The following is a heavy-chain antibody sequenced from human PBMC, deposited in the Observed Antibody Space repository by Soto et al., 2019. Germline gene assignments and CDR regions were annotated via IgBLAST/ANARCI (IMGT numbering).Heavy chain of an antibody. V-gene: IGHV3-23*01. J-gene: IGHJ4*02. CDR3: AKDMEVVAATEYYFDY. Sequence: PGGSLRLSCAASGFTFSSYAMSWVRQAPGKGLEWVSAISGSGGSTYYADSVKGRLTISRDNSKNTLYLQMNSLRAEDTAVYYCAKDMEVVAATEYYFDYWGQGTLVTVSS. CDR2: ISGSGGST. D-gene: IGHD2-15*01. CDR1: GFTFSSYA.